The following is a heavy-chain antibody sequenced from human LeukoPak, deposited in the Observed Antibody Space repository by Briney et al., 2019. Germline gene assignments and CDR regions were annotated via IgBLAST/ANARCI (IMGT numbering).Heavy chain of an antibody. CDR1: GGSISSYS. Sequence: KPSETLSLTCTVSGGSISSYSWSWIRQPAGKALEWIGRIYTSGSTNYNPSLKSRVTMSVDTSKNQFSLKLSSMTATDTAVYSCAGGDYFDYWGPGTLVTVSS. D-gene: IGHD5-24*01. CDR3: AGGDYFDY. V-gene: IGHV4-4*07. J-gene: IGHJ4*02. CDR2: IYTSGST.